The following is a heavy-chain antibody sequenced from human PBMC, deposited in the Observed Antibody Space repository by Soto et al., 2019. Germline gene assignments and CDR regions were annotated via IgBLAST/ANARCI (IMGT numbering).Heavy chain of an antibody. CDR1: GYTFTRYG. CDR3: AKNGQPPYYYYGMDV. Sequence: QCQLVQSGGEAKKPGASVKVSCKASGYTFTRYGISWVRQAPGQGLEWMGWISGYNGDTNYAQKFQGRVTMTIDTSTSTAYMELRSLTSDDTAVYYCAKNGQPPYYYYGMDVWGQGTTVTVSS. CDR2: ISGYNGDT. J-gene: IGHJ6*02. V-gene: IGHV1-18*01. D-gene: IGHD2-8*01.